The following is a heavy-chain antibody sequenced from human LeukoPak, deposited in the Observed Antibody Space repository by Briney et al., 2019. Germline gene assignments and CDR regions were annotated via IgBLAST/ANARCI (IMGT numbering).Heavy chain of an antibody. CDR1: GFTFSNYD. J-gene: IGHJ4*02. CDR2: ISNDGSHK. Sequence: PGGSLRLSCAASGFTFSNYDMQWVRQAPGKGLEWVSVISNDGSHKYYVDSVKGRFTISRDNSKNTLYLQMNSLRAEDTAVYYCARATEDFWSGYYDQPFGYWGQGTLVTVSS. V-gene: IGHV3-30*03. D-gene: IGHD3-3*01. CDR3: ARATEDFWSGYYDQPFGY.